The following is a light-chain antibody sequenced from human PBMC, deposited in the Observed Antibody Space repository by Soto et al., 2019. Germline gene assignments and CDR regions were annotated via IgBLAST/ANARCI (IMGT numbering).Light chain of an antibody. J-gene: IGKJ1*01. CDR1: QSVSNNY. V-gene: IGKV3-20*01. CDR2: GAS. CDR3: QQYGSSGT. Sequence: ETFLSHSPGTLSLSPGQRATLSCRASQSVSNNYLAWYQQKPGQAPRLLIYGASNRATGIPDRFSGSGSGTDFTLTISRLEPEDFAVYYCQQYGSSGTFGKGTKVDIK.